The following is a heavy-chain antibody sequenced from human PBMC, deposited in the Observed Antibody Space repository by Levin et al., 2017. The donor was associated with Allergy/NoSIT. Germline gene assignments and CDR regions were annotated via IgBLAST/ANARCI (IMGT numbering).Heavy chain of an antibody. Sequence: PGGSLRLSCAASGFTFSSYAMSWVRQAPGKGLEWVSAISGSGGSTYYADSVKGRFTISRDNSKNTLYLQMNSLRAEDTAVYYCAKGDYYDSSGYYPLAFGRSYYGMDVWGQGTTVTVSS. V-gene: IGHV3-23*01. J-gene: IGHJ6*02. CDR1: GFTFSSYA. CDR3: AKGDYYDSSGYYPLAFGRSYYGMDV. CDR2: ISGSGGST. D-gene: IGHD3-22*01.